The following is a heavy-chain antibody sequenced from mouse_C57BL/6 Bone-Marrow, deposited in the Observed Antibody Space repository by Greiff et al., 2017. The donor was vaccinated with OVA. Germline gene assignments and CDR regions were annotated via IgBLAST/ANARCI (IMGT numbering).Heavy chain of an antibody. D-gene: IGHD1-1*01. Sequence: VQLQQSGTVLARPGASVKMSCKTSGYTFTSYWMHWVKQRPGQGLEWIGAIYPGNSDTSYNQKFKGKAKLTAVTSASTAYMELSSLTNEDSAVYYCTIHYYGSSYYFDYWGQGTTLTVSS. CDR1: GYTFTSYW. J-gene: IGHJ2*01. V-gene: IGHV1-5*01. CDR2: IYPGNSDT. CDR3: TIHYYGSSYYFDY.